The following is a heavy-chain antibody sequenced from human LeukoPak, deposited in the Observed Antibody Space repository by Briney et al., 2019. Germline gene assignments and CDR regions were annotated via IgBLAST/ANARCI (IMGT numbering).Heavy chain of an antibody. CDR2: INGDGSSI. D-gene: IGHD6-19*01. V-gene: IGHV3-74*03. Sequence: GGSLRLSCAASGLTFSTYWMHWVRQAPGKGLVWVSRINGDGSSITYADSVKGRFTISRDNDKNTLYLQMNSLRVEDTAVYYCARALVVAGTGGFDPWGQGTLVTVSS. CDR1: GLTFSTYW. J-gene: IGHJ5*02. CDR3: ARALVVAGTGGFDP.